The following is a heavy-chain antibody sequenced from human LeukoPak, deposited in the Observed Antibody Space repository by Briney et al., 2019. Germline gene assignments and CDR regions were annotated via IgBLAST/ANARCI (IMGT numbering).Heavy chain of an antibody. D-gene: IGHD2-15*01. CDR1: GFTFSSYW. Sequence: GGSLRLSCAASGFTFSSYWMHWVRQAPGKGLVWVSRINPDGSRTDYADSVKGRFTITRDNAENTLYLQMDSLRAEDTAVYFCARDLRGIRDYWGQGTLVTVSS. CDR2: INPDGSRT. V-gene: IGHV3-74*01. CDR3: ARDLRGIRDY. J-gene: IGHJ4*02.